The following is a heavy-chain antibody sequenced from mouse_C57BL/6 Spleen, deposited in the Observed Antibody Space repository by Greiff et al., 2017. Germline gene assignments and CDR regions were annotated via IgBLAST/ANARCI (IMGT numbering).Heavy chain of an antibody. CDR1: GFTFSSYT. CDR3: ARRFNWDDWYFDV. D-gene: IGHD4-1*01. CDR2: ISGGGGNT. V-gene: IGHV5-9*01. J-gene: IGHJ1*03. Sequence: EVQGVESGGGLVKPGGSLKLSCAASGFTFSSYTMSWVRQTPEKRLEWVATISGGGGNTYYPDSVKGRFTISRDNAKNTLYLQMSSLRSEDTALYYCARRFNWDDWYFDVWGTGTTVTVSS.